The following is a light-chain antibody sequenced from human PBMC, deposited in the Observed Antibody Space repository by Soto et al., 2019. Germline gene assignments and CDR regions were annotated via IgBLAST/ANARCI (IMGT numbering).Light chain of an antibody. CDR2: PVT. CDR3: RSYAASNNFYFV. V-gene: IGLV2-8*01. J-gene: IGLJ3*02. CDR1: SXDXGGYKY. Sequence: QSALTQPPSASGSPGPSGTISCTGTSXDXGGYKYVPWYQPQQGTATTILIYPVTKRHSRVPDRFSGSKSGNPASLTVYGLQAEDEADYYCRSYAASNNFYFVFGGGTKVTV.